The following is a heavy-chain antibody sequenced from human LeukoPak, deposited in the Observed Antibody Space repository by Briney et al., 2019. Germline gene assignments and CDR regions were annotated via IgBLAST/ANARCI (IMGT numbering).Heavy chain of an antibody. J-gene: IGHJ4*02. Sequence: QTLSLTCAISGDSVSSNSAAWSWIRQSPSRGLEWLGRTYYRSKWYNAVSVKSRITINPDTSKNQVSLQLNSVTPEDTAVYYCARDRNFGGSYNTIDYWGQGTLVTVSS. CDR2: TYYRSKWY. CDR1: GDSVSSNSAA. CDR3: ARDRNFGGSYNTIDY. V-gene: IGHV6-1*01. D-gene: IGHD1-26*01.